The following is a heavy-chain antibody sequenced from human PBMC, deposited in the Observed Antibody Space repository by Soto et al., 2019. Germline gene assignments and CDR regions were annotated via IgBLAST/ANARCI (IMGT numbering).Heavy chain of an antibody. J-gene: IGHJ4*02. D-gene: IGHD3-3*01. CDR2: TYYRSKWYN. CDR3: ARGGGYYDFWSGYSPACSFDY. V-gene: IGHV6-1*01. CDR1: GDSVSRNSAA. Sequence: PSQSLSLTYAISGDSVSRNSAARIWNRQSPSGGLEWLGRTYYRSKWYNDYAVSVKSRITINPDTSKNQFSLQLNSVTPEDTAVYYCARGGGYYDFWSGYSPACSFDYWGQGTLVTVSS.